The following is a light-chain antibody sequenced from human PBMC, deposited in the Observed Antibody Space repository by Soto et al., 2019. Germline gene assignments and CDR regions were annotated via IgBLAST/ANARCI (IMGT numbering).Light chain of an antibody. Sequence: SALTQPPSASGAPGQRVTISCSGSSSNIGGNSVSWYQQLPGTAPKLLIYRNDQRPSGVPDRFSGSKSGTSASLAISGLRSEDEADYYCAAWDDSLSGFYVFGTGTKVPVL. CDR2: RND. J-gene: IGLJ1*01. CDR3: AAWDDSLSGFYV. CDR1: SSNIGGNS. V-gene: IGLV1-47*01.